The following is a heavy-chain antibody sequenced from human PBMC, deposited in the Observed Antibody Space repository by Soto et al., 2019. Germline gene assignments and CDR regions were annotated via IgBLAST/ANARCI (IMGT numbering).Heavy chain of an antibody. CDR1: GFTFSSYS. Sequence: PGGSLRLSCAASGFTFSSYSMNWVRQAPGKGLEWVSSISSSSSYIYYADSVKGQFTISRDNSKNSLYLQMNSLRAEVTAVYYCARDKGPGGLYSFDPWGQGTLVTVSS. CDR3: ARDKGPGGLYSFDP. D-gene: IGHD3-10*02. CDR2: ISSSSSYI. V-gene: IGHV3-21*01. J-gene: IGHJ5*02.